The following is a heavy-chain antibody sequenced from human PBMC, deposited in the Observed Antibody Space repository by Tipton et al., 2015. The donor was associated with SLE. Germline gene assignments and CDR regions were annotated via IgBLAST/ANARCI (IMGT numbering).Heavy chain of an antibody. CDR2: IKQDGNKK. CDR3: ATRQGSGWYQSFDY. J-gene: IGHJ4*02. Sequence: SLRLSCAASGLTISTYWMSWARQAPGKGLEWVANIKQDGNKKNYVDSVKGRFIISRDNAKNSVYLQMNSLRAEDTAVYYCATRQGSGWYQSFDYWGQGALVTVSS. D-gene: IGHD6-19*01. CDR1: GLTISTYW. V-gene: IGHV3-7*01.